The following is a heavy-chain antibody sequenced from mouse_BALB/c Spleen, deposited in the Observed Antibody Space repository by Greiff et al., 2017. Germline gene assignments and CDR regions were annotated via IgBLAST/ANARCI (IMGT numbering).Heavy chain of an antibody. V-gene: IGHV5-6-2*01. D-gene: IGHD2-4*01. CDR1: GFTFSSYY. CDR2: INSNGGST. Sequence: EVKVVESGGGLVKLGGSLKLSCAASGFTFSSYYMSWVRQTPEKRLELVAAINSNGGSTYYPDTVKGRFTISRDNAKNTLYLQMSSLKSEDTALYYCARRDYDGGGFDYWGQGTTLTVSS. CDR3: ARRDYDGGGFDY. J-gene: IGHJ2*01.